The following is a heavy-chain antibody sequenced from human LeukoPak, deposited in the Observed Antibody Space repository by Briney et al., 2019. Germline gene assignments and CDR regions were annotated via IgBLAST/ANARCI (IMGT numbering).Heavy chain of an antibody. J-gene: IGHJ6*03. Sequence: DSMKGRFTMSRDNPKHSLYLQMNSLRAEDTAVYYCARARTNWNHPYAGDYYYMDVWGKGTTVTVSS. CDR3: ARARTNWNHPYAGDYYYMDV. D-gene: IGHD1-1*01. V-gene: IGHV3-21*04.